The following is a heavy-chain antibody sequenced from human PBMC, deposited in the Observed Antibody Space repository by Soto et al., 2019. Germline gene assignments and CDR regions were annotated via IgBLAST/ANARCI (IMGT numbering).Heavy chain of an antibody. Sequence: GGSLRLSCAASGFTFSSFAMHWVRQAPGKVLEWVAVISYDGSNKYYADSVKGRFTISRDNSKNTLYLQMNSLRAEDTAVYYCAKLMGRQLLGVIDYWGQGT. CDR1: GFTFSSFA. D-gene: IGHD2-2*01. CDR2: ISYDGSNK. J-gene: IGHJ4*02. V-gene: IGHV3-30*18. CDR3: AKLMGRQLLGVIDY.